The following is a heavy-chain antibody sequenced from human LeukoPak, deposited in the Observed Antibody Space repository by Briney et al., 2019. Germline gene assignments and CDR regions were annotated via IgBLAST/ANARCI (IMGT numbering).Heavy chain of an antibody. Sequence: SETLSLTCTVSGVSISYYHWNWIRQPPGKGLEWIGYIYYTGGTIYNPSLKSRVTISVDTSKNQFSLKLSSVTAADTAVYYCARLGGSGYSIDYWGQGTLVTVSS. V-gene: IGHV4-59*01. CDR1: GVSISYYH. CDR3: ARLGGSGYSIDY. CDR2: IYYTGGT. J-gene: IGHJ4*02. D-gene: IGHD3-22*01.